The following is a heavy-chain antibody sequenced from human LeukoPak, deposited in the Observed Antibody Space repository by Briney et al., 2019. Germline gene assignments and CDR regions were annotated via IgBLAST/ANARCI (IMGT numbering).Heavy chain of an antibody. CDR3: ARARTPGHSSGGSWDPVPYFDY. V-gene: IGHV3-30*07. CDR1: GFTFSTYT. D-gene: IGHD2-15*01. J-gene: IGHJ4*02. Sequence: PGRSLRLSCAASGFTFSTYTMHWVRQAPGKGLEWVAVILYDGSKQYYANSVRGRFTVSRDNSKNTLHLQMNSLRADDTAVYYCARARTPGHSSGGSWDPVPYFDYWGQGTLVTVSS. CDR2: ILYDGSKQ.